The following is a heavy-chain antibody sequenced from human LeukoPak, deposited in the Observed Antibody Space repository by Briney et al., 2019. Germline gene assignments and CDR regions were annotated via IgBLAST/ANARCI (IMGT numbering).Heavy chain of an antibody. CDR1: GYSINIGFD. CDR2: IYHSGST. V-gene: IGHV4-38-2*02. Sequence: SETLSLTCTVSGYSINIGFDWGWTRQRPGKGLEWIGSIYHSGSTHYNPSLTSRVTISVDTSKNQFSLKLSSVTAADTAVYYCARSVYYYDSSELYYYYMDVWGKGTTVTISS. CDR3: ARSVYYYDSSELYYYYMDV. D-gene: IGHD3-22*01. J-gene: IGHJ6*03.